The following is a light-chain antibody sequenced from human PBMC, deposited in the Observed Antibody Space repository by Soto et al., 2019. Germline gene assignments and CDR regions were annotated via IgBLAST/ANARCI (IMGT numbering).Light chain of an antibody. CDR3: PQGSIWPPIT. CDR1: QSVSSY. CDR2: DAS. V-gene: IGKV3-11*01. Sequence: EIVLTQSPATLSVSPGERATLSCRASQSVSSYLAWYQQKPGQAPRLLIYDASNRATGIPARFSGSGSGTDFTLTISTLEPEDFAVYYCPQGSIWPPITFGQGTRLEIK. J-gene: IGKJ5*01.